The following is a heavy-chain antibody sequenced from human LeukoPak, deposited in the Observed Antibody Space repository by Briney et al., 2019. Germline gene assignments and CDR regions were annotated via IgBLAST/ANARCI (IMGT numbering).Heavy chain of an antibody. CDR1: GGSFSDYY. V-gene: IGHV4-34*01. CDR2: ISHSGST. J-gene: IGHJ4*02. D-gene: IGHD1-26*01. Sequence: PSETLSLTCAVYGGSFSDYYWSWIRQPPGKGLEWIGEISHSGSTNYNPSLKSRVTISVDTSKNQFSLKLSSVTAADTAVYYCARGGGSYYLDYWGQGTLVTVSS. CDR3: ARGGGSYYLDY.